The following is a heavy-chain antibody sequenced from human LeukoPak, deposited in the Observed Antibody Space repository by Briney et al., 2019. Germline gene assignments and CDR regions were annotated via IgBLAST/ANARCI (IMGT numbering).Heavy chain of an antibody. CDR3: ARHGGWGNNWFDP. CDR2: IFTSGTT. D-gene: IGHD7-27*01. V-gene: IGHV4-4*09. CDR1: GGSISGYY. J-gene: IGHJ5*02. Sequence: SETLSLTCTVSGGSISGYYWSWIRQPPGKGLDWIGYIFTSGTTNYDPSLRGRLTMSVDTSKNQFSLNLSSVTAADTAVYYCARHGGWGNNWFDPWGQGTLVTVSS.